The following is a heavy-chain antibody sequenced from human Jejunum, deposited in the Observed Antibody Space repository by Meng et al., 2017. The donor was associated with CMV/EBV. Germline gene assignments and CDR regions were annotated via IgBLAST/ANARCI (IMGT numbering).Heavy chain of an antibody. CDR2: VYYSGTT. V-gene: IGHV4-59*01. Sequence: IRSSFWTWIRQPPGKGLAWIGYVYYSGTTTYNPSLRSRVAISIDTSKNQFSLKVNSLTAADTAVYYCARVPAELGSTSDYYYFDSWGQGTLVTVSS. D-gene: IGHD6-25*01. CDR1: IRSSF. CDR3: ARVPAELGSTSDYYYFDS. J-gene: IGHJ4*02.